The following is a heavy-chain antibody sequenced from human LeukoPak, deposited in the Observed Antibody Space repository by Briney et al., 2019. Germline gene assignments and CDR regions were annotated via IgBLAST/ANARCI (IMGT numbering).Heavy chain of an antibody. J-gene: IGHJ6*02. V-gene: IGHV1-2*06. CDR1: GYSFINFY. CDR3: ARDPHPSYYYYGMDV. CDR2: INPNSGGT. Sequence: ASVKVSCKASGYSFINFYMHWVRQAPGQGLEWMGRINPNSGGTNYAQKFQGRVTMTRDTSISTAYMELSRLRSDDTAVYYCARDPHPSYYYYGMDVWGQGTTVTVSS.